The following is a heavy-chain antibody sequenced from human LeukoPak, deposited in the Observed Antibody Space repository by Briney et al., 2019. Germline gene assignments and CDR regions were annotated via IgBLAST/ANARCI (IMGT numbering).Heavy chain of an antibody. CDR1: GYTFTSYG. J-gene: IGHJ4*02. Sequence: ASVKVFCKASGYTFTSYGISWVRQAPGQGLEWMGWISAYNGNTNYAQKLQGRVTMTTDTSTSTAYMELRSLRSDDTAVYYCARGGLGYCGGDCPDRKFDYWGQGTLVTVSS. V-gene: IGHV1-18*01. CDR3: ARGGLGYCGGDCPDRKFDY. D-gene: IGHD2-21*02. CDR2: ISAYNGNT.